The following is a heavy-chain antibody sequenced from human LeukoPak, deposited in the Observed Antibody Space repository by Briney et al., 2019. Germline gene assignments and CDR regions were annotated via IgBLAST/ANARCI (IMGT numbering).Heavy chain of an antibody. Sequence: SETLSLTCTVSGDSISSGSYYWSWIRQPAGKGLEWIGRIYTSGSTNYNPSLKSRVTISVDTSKNLFSLKVSSVTAADTAVYYCARERNYYYMDVWGKGTTVTISS. V-gene: IGHV4-61*02. J-gene: IGHJ6*03. CDR3: ARERNYYYMDV. CDR1: GDSISSGSYY. CDR2: IYTSGST.